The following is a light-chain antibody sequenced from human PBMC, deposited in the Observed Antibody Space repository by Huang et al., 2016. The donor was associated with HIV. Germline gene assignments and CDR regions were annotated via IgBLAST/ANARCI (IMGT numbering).Light chain of an antibody. CDR1: QSVSRY. Sequence: EIVLTQSPVTLSLSPGVRATLSCRARQSVSRYLAWYQQKPGQAPRLLNDDATSRATGIPARFSGSGSGTDFTLTISSLEPEDFAVYYCQQRSNWPPTLTFGGGTKVEIK. CDR2: DAT. CDR3: QQRSNWPPTLT. J-gene: IGKJ4*01. V-gene: IGKV3-11*01.